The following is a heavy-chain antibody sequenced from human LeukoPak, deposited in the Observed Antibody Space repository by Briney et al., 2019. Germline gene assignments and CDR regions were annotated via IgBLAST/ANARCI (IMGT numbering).Heavy chain of an antibody. J-gene: IGHJ5*02. D-gene: IGHD3-22*01. CDR2: IDPNSGGT. CDR1: GYTFTGYY. V-gene: IGHV1-2*02. Sequence: ASVKVSCKASGYTFTGYYMHWVRQAPGQGLEWMGWIDPNSGGTNYAQKFQGRVTMTRDTSISTAYMELSRLRSDDTAVYYCARAGLYDSSGYYFGWFDPWGQGTLVTVSS. CDR3: ARAGLYDSSGYYFGWFDP.